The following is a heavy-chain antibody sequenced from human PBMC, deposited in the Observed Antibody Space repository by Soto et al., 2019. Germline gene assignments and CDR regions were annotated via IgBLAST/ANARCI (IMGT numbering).Heavy chain of an antibody. V-gene: IGHV1-3*01. D-gene: IGHD3-10*01. J-gene: IGHJ4*01. Sequence: QVQLVQSGAEVKKPGASVKVSCQASGYTFTNQYMHWVRQAPGQRLEWMGWISGGSGGTKYSQKFQGRVTLTGDASASIAYMELRSLTSEDTAVYYCAIYDYGLKGYWGQGTLVTVSS. CDR1: GYTFTNQY. CDR3: AIYDYGLKGY. CDR2: ISGGSGGT.